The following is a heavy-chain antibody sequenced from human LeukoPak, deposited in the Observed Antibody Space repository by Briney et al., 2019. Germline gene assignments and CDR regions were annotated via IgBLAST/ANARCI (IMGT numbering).Heavy chain of an antibody. CDR1: GGSISSYY. V-gene: IGHV4-4*07. J-gene: IGHJ4*02. Sequence: SETLSLTCTVSGGSISSYYWSWLRQPAGKGLEWIGRIYISGSTNYNPSLKSRVTMSVDTSKNQFSLKLSSVTAADTAVYYCARDAAAAGFDYWGQGTLVTVSS. CDR3: ARDAAAAGFDY. D-gene: IGHD6-13*01. CDR2: IYISGST.